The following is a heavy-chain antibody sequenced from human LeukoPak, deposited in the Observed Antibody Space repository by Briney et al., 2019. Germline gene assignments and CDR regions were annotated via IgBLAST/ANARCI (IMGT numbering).Heavy chain of an antibody. CDR2: MNPNSGNT. CDR3: ARGGYGDYYFDY. D-gene: IGHD4-17*01. J-gene: IGHJ4*02. CDR1: GYTFTSYD. Sequence: ASVKVSCKASGYTFTSYDINWVRQATGQGLEWMGWMNPNSGNTGYAQKFQGRVTITRNTSISTAHMELSSLRSEDTAVYYCARGGYGDYYFDYWGQGTLVTVSS. V-gene: IGHV1-8*03.